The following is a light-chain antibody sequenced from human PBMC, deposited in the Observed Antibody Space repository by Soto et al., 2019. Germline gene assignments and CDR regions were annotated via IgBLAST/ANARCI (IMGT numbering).Light chain of an antibody. Sequence: SVLTQPASVSGSPGQSIAISCTGTSSDVGAYNYVSWYQQHPGKAPKLMIYDVSNRPSGVSNRFSGSKSGNPASLTISGLQAEDEADYYCNSYTASSTYAFGTGTKVTVL. CDR3: NSYTASSTYA. J-gene: IGLJ1*01. CDR2: DVS. CDR1: SSDVGAYNY. V-gene: IGLV2-14*03.